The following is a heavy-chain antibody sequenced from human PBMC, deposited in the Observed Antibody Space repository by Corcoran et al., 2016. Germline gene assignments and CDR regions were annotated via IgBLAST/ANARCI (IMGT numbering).Heavy chain of an antibody. CDR2: INAGNGNT. CDR3: ARESGVPRVGDGGGYYYYGMDV. J-gene: IGHJ6*02. Sequence: QVQLVQSGAEVKKPGASVKVSCKASGYTFTSYAMHWVRQAPGQRLEWMGWINAGNGNTKYSQKFQGRVTITRDTSASTAYMELSSLRSEDTAVYYCARESGVPRVGDGGGYYYYGMDVWGQGTTVTVSS. D-gene: IGHD3-16*01. V-gene: IGHV1-3*01. CDR1: GYTFTSYA.